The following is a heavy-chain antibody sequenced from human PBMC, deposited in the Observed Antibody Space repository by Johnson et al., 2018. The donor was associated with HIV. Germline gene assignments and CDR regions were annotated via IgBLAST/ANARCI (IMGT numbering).Heavy chain of an antibody. CDR2: IRYDGSNK. CDR3: AKDPTDCGADWAFDI. Sequence: QVQLVESGGGVVQPGESLRLSCAASGFIFSSYDMHWVRQAPGKGLEWVAFIRYDGSNKYYVDSVKGRFTISRDNSKNTFYLQMNSLRGDDTAVYYCAKDPTDCGADWAFDIWGQGTMVTVSS. J-gene: IGHJ3*02. CDR1: GFIFSSYD. D-gene: IGHD2-21*02. V-gene: IGHV3-30*02.